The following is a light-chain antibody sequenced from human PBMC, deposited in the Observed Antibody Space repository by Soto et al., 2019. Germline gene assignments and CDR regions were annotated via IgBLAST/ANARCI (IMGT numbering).Light chain of an antibody. J-gene: IGKJ4*01. Sequence: AIQLTQSPSSLSASVGDRVTSTCRARQGISSALAWYQQKPGKAPKLLIYDASSLESGVPSRFSGSGSGTDFTLTISSLQPEDFATYYCQQFNSYPFFGGGTKVEIK. V-gene: IGKV1-13*02. CDR2: DAS. CDR1: QGISSA. CDR3: QQFNSYPF.